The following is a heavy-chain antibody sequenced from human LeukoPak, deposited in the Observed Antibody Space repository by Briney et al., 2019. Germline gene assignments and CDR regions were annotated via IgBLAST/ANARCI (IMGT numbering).Heavy chain of an antibody. V-gene: IGHV4-4*09. CDR3: ARRIPDIVVVPAAIRYYYYYYMDV. Sequence: SETLSLTCTVSGGSISSYYWIWIRQPPAKGLEWIGYIYTRGSTNYSPSLKSRLTISVDTSKNQFSLKLSSVTAADTAVYYCARRIPDIVVVPAAIRYYYYYYMDVWGKGTTVTVSS. J-gene: IGHJ6*03. CDR2: IYTRGST. D-gene: IGHD2-2*02. CDR1: GGSISSYY.